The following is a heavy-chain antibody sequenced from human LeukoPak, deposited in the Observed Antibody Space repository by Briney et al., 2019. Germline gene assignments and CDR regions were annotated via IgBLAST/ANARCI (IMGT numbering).Heavy chain of an antibody. CDR3: AREIIQLYAFDI. CDR1: GGTFSSYA. V-gene: IGHV1-69*13. D-gene: IGHD5-18*01. CDR2: IIPIFGTA. J-gene: IGHJ3*02. Sequence: GASVKASCKASGGTFSSYAISWVRQAPGQGLEWMGGIIPIFGTANYAQKFQGRVTITADESTSTAYMELSSLRSEDTAVYYCAREIIQLYAFDIWGQGTMVTVSS.